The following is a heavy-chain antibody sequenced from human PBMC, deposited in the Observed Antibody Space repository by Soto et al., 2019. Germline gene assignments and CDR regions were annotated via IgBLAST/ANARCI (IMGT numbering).Heavy chain of an antibody. CDR2: ISCDGSNK. J-gene: IGHJ6*02. Sequence: HPGGSLRLSCAASGFTFSSYGMHWVRQAPGKGLEWVAVISCDGSNKYYADSVKGRFTISRDNSKNTLYLQMNSLRAEDTAVYYCAKEVGTGITGTSYGMDVWGQGTTVTVSS. D-gene: IGHD1-7*01. V-gene: IGHV3-30*18. CDR1: GFTFSSYG. CDR3: AKEVGTGITGTSYGMDV.